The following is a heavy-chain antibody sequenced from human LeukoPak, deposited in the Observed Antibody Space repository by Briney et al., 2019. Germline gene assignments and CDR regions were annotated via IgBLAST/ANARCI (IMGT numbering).Heavy chain of an antibody. CDR3: AGRDSLLA. CDR1: GASISSSSYY. V-gene: IGHV4-39*01. D-gene: IGHD2-21*02. Sequence: PSETLSLTCTVSGASISSSSYYWGWIRQPPGKGLEWIGTIYYSESTYYHPSLKSRVTISVDTSRSQFSLKLSSVTAEDTAVYYCAGRDSLLAWGQGTLVTVSS. CDR2: IYYSEST. J-gene: IGHJ5*02.